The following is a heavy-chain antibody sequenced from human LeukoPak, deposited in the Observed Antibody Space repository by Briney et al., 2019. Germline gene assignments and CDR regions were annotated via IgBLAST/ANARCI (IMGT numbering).Heavy chain of an antibody. CDR3: AKDKWMVGDAFDI. Sequence: GGSLRLSCAASGFTFSSYAMSWVRQAPGKGLEWVSYISASGYSTYYADSVRGRFTISRDNSKNTLYLQMNSLRAEDTAVYYCAKDKWMVGDAFDIWGQGTMVAVSS. CDR1: GFTFSSYA. J-gene: IGHJ3*02. D-gene: IGHD6-19*01. CDR2: ISASGYST. V-gene: IGHV3-23*01.